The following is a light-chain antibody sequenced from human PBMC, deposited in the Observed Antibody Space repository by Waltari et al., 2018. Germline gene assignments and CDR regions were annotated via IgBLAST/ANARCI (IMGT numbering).Light chain of an antibody. Sequence: QSALTQPPSASGPPGQPVTISCPGTSSDVGGYNYVPWYKQHPGKAPKLMSYEVSKRPSGVPDRFSGSKSGNTASLTVSGLQAEDEADYYCSSYAGGSYVFGTGTKVTVL. CDR3: SSYAGGSYV. CDR1: SSDVGGYNY. J-gene: IGLJ1*01. V-gene: IGLV2-8*01. CDR2: EVS.